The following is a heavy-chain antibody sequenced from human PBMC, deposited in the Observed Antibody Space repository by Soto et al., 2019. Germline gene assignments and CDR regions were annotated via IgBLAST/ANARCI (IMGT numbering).Heavy chain of an antibody. CDR1: GCSISSYY. CDR3: ARADWYYSDY. CDR2: IYYSGST. D-gene: IGHD2-21*01. V-gene: IGHV4-59*08. Sequence: PSETLSLTCTFSGCSISSYYWSWIRQPPGKGLEWIGYIYYSGSTNYNPSLKSRVTISVDTSKNQFSLKLSPVTAADTAVYYCARADWYYSDYWGQGTLVTVSS. J-gene: IGHJ4*02.